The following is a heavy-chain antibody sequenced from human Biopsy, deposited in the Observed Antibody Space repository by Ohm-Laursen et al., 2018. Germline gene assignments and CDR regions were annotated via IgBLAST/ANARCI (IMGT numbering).Heavy chain of an antibody. CDR3: ARDYDTSGYYYVS. CDR1: GGSISNNNYY. D-gene: IGHD3-22*01. Sequence: TLSLTCSVSGGSISNNNYYWGWIRQPPGKGLEWIGSIFYRGSTHYKPSLKSRVNISEDTSKNQFSLKLNFVTAADTAVYYCARDYDTSGYYYVSWGQGTLVTVSS. V-gene: IGHV4-39*01. CDR2: IFYRGST. J-gene: IGHJ5*02.